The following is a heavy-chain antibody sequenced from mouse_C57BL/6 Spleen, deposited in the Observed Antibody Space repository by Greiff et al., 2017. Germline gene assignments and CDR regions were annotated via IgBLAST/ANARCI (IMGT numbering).Heavy chain of an antibody. D-gene: IGHD1-1*01. V-gene: IGHV1-61*01. J-gene: IGHJ1*03. CDR2: IYPSDSET. Sequence: QVQLQQPGAELVRPGSSVKLSCKASGYTFTSYWMDWVKQRPGQGLEWIGNIYPSDSETQYNQKFKDKATLTVDNSSSTAYMQLSSLTSEDSAVYYCARSATTVVARYFDVWGTGTTVTVSS. CDR3: ARSATTVVARYFDV. CDR1: GYTFTSYW.